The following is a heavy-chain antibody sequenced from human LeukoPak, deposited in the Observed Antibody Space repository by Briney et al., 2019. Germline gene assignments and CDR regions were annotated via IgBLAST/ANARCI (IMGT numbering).Heavy chain of an antibody. V-gene: IGHV4-59*01. J-gene: IGHJ4*02. CDR1: GGSISGYY. CDR3: ARGTADTGNSLPGYFDY. Sequence: SETLSLTCTVSGGSISGYYWSWSRQPPGKGVEWIGNLYYMRGAWYKSSLKSRVTTSVDTSRNEFPLKLSSVTAADTAVYYCARGTADTGNSLPGYFDYWGQGTLVTVSS. D-gene: IGHD4-23*01. CDR2: LYYMRGA.